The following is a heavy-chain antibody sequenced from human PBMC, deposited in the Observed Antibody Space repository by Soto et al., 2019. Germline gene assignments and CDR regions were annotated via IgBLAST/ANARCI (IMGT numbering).Heavy chain of an antibody. CDR2: VYHSGST. Sequence: QVQLQESGPGLVKPSGTLSLTCAVSGGSISTSNWWSWIRQPPWKGLEWIGEVYHSGSTNYNPSFKSRVAMSVDKSKNQFSLKLNSVTAADTALYYCASISTSGTRFDYWGQGSLVTVSS. CDR1: GGSISTSNW. CDR3: ASISTSGTRFDY. V-gene: IGHV4-4*02. J-gene: IGHJ4*02. D-gene: IGHD1-1*01.